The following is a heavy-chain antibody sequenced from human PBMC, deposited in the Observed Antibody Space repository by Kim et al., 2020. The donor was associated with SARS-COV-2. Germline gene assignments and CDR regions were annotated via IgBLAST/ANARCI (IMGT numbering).Heavy chain of an antibody. J-gene: IGHJ4*02. V-gene: IGHV3-23*01. CDR3: EASDY. Sequence: RDGGVRTPYADSVKGRFTISRDNSKGTLFLQMSSLRAEDTAVYYCEASDYWGQGALVTVSS. CDR2: RDGGVRT.